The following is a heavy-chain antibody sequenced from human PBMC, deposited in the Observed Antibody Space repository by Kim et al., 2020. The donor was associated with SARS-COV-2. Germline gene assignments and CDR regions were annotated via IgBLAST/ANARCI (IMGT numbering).Heavy chain of an antibody. CDR2: ST. CDR3: ARLMGYYMDV. D-gene: IGHD3-10*01. Sequence: STEHNPSLKSRVTISVDTSKNQFSLKLSSVTAADTAVYYCARLMGYYMDVWGKGTTVTVSS. V-gene: IGHV4-39*01. J-gene: IGHJ6*03.